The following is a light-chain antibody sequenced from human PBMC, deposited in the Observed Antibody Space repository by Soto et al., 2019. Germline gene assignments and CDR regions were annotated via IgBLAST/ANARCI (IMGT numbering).Light chain of an antibody. CDR3: QQFNSYPL. J-gene: IGKJ2*01. CDR2: DAS. V-gene: IGKV1-13*02. Sequence: ASPLTQSPSSLSASVGDRATITCRASQSISRALALYQQKPGKAPKLLIYDASSLESGAPSRFSGSGSGTDFTLTISSLQPEDFATYYCQQFNSYPLFGQGTKLEIK. CDR1: QSISRA.